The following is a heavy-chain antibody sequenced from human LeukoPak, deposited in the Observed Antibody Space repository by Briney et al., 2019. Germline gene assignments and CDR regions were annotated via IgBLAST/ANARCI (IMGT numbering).Heavy chain of an antibody. D-gene: IGHD3-3*01. CDR3: TTRIYDFWSGYYEQDY. J-gene: IGHJ4*02. CDR1: GFTFTNAW. V-gene: IGHV3-15*01. CDR2: IKSKTDGGTT. Sequence: TGGSLRLSCVASGFTFTNAWMSWVRQAPGKGLEWVGRIKSKTDGGTTDYAAPVKGRFTISRDDSKNTLYLQMNSLKTEDTAVYYCTTRIYDFWSGYYEQDYWGQGTLVTVSS.